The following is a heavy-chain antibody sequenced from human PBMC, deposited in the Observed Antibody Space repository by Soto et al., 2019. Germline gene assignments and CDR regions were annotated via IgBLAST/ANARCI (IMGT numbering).Heavy chain of an antibody. CDR2: IYHSGST. CDR1: GGSISSGGYS. CDR3: ARATVTRVDY. V-gene: IGHV4-30-2*01. Sequence: SETLSLTCAVSGGSISSGGYSWSWLRHPPGKGLEWIGYIYHSGSTYYNPSLKSRVTISVDRSKNQFSLKLSSVTAADTAVYYCARATVTRVDYWGQGTLVTVSS. J-gene: IGHJ4*02. D-gene: IGHD4-17*01.